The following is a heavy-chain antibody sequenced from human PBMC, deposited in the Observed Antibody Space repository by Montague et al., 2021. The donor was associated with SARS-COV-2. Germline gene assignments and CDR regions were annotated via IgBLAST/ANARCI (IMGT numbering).Heavy chain of an antibody. CDR3: ARFPTSYYYDSKAAPATPDAFDI. D-gene: IGHD3-22*01. J-gene: IGHJ3*02. V-gene: IGHV4-39*01. CDR2: IYYSGST. Sequence: SETLSLTCTVSGGSISSSSYYWGWIRQPPGKVLEWIGSIYYSGSTYYSPSLKSRVTLSVDTSKNQFSLKLSSVIAADTAVYYCARFPTSYYYDSKAAPATPDAFDIWGQGTMVTVSS. CDR1: GGSISSSSYY.